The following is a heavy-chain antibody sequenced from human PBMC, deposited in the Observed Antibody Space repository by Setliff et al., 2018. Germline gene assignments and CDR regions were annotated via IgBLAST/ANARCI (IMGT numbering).Heavy chain of an antibody. V-gene: IGHV3-23*01. Sequence: LRLSCVVSGFTFSSYAMSWVRQAPGKGLEWVSTITGSAARTYYADSVKGRFTISRDNSKSILYLQMNSLRAEDTAVYYRAKDHSYDFWAGILIPFWGQGTLVTVSS. D-gene: IGHD3-3*01. CDR2: ITGSAART. CDR1: GFTFSSYA. CDR3: AKDHSYDFWAGILIPF. J-gene: IGHJ4*02.